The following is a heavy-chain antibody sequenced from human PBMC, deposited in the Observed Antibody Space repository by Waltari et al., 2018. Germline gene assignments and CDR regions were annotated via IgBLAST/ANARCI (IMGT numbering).Heavy chain of an antibody. D-gene: IGHD2-2*02. Sequence: HLQESGXGLXXPSEXLSLTCXVSGSSISFXYSWGWFRQPPGKGLEWIASICHSGSXYYNPXLNSRVSISVXTSKNQFSLKLNSVTAAXTAVYYCAXVXIVXVPSDIHQGFDXWGQGTLFTVSS. CDR1: GSSISFXYS. J-gene: IGHJ5*02. V-gene: IGHV4-38-2*01. CDR3: AXVXIVXVPSDIHQGFDX. CDR2: ICHSGSX.